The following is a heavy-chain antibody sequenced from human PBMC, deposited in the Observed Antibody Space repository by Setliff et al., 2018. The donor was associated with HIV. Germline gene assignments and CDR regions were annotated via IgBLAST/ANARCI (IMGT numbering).Heavy chain of an antibody. CDR3: ARFAVGRGDY. CDR2: IHHSGST. CDR1: GGSFSGYY. D-gene: IGHD1-26*01. J-gene: IGHJ4*02. V-gene: IGHV4-34*01. Sequence: PSETLSLTCAVYGGSFSGYYWSWIRQPPGKGLEWIGEIHHSGSTNYNPSLKSRVTISIDTSKNQFSLNLTSVTAADTAVYYCARFAVGRGDYWGQGTPVTVSS.